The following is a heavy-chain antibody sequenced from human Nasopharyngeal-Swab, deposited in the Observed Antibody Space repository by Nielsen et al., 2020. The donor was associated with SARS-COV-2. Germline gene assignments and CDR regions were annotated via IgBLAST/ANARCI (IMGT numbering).Heavy chain of an antibody. CDR3: ARVSPGSSWYPYYFDY. V-gene: IGHV4-4*02. CDR2: IYHSGST. D-gene: IGHD6-13*01. CDR1: GGSTSSGDYY. J-gene: IGHJ4*02. Sequence: SETLSLTCTVSGGSTSSGDYYWSWVRQPPGKGLEWIGEIYHSGSTNYNPSLKSRVTISVDKSKNQFSLKLSSVTAADTAVYYCARVSPGSSWYPYYFDYWGQGTLVTVSS.